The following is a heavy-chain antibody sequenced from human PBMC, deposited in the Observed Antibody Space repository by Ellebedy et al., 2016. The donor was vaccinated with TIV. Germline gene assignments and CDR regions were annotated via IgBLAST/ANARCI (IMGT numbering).Heavy chain of an antibody. CDR3: ASHCSSTSCYGRDY. CDR1: GGSFSGYY. D-gene: IGHD2-2*01. Sequence: SETLSLXXAVYGGSFSGYYWSWIRQPPGKGLEWIGEINHSGSTNYNPSLKSRVTISVDTSKNQFSLKLSSVTAADTAVYYCASHCSSTSCYGRDYWGQGTLVTVSS. CDR2: INHSGST. V-gene: IGHV4-34*01. J-gene: IGHJ4*02.